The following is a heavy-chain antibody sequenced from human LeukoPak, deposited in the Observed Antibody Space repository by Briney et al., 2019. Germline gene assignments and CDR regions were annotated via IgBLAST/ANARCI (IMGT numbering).Heavy chain of an antibody. V-gene: IGHV3-30*18. J-gene: IGHJ3*02. D-gene: IGHD1/OR15-1a*01. CDR3: AKDWNSYASDI. CDR2: ISYDGSNK. Sequence: PGGSLRLSCAASGFTFSSYGMHWVRQAPGKGLEWVAVISYDGSNKYYADSVKGRFTISRDNSKNTLYLQMNSLRAEDTAVYYCAKDWNSYASDIWGQGTMVTVSS. CDR1: GFTFSSYG.